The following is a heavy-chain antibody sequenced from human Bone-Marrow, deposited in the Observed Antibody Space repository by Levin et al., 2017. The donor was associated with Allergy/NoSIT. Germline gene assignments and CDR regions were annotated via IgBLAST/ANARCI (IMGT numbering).Heavy chain of an antibody. D-gene: IGHD6-13*01. CDR1: GFTFSSYG. Sequence: LSLTCAASGFTFSSYGMHWVRQAPGKGLEWVAVISYDGSNKYYADSVKGRFTISRDNSKNTLYLQMNSLRAEDTAVYYCAKDWGGLYSSSWSYYYYGMDVWGQGTTVTVSS. CDR2: ISYDGSNK. V-gene: IGHV3-30*18. J-gene: IGHJ6*02. CDR3: AKDWGGLYSSSWSYYYYGMDV.